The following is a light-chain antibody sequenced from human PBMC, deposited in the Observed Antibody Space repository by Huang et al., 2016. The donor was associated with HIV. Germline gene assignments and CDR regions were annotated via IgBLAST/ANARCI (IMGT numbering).Light chain of an antibody. CDR1: QSIFYSSNNVNY. Sequence: DIVMTQSPASLAVSLGERATINCKSSQSIFYSSNNVNYLAWYQQKPGQSPKLLIYWASTRESGVPDRLSGSGSETDFSLSISSLQAEDVAVYYCQQYYDIPYTFGQGTKLDIK. CDR3: QQYYDIPYT. CDR2: WAS. V-gene: IGKV4-1*01. J-gene: IGKJ2*01.